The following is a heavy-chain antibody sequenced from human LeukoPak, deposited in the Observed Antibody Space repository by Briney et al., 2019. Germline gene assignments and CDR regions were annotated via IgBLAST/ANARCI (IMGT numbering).Heavy chain of an antibody. CDR2: IYTSGST. J-gene: IGHJ4*02. CDR1: GGSISSSSYY. Sequence: TSETLSLTCTVSGGSISSSSYYWSWIRQPAGKGLEWIGRIYTSGSTNYNPSLKSRVTMSVDTSKNQFSLKLSSVTAADTAVYYCARDWRYYFDYWGQGTLVTVSS. V-gene: IGHV4-61*02. CDR3: ARDWRYYFDY.